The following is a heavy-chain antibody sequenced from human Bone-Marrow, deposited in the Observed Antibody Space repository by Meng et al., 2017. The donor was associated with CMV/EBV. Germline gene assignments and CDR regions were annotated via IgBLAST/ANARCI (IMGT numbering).Heavy chain of an antibody. CDR1: GGTFSSYA. J-gene: IGHJ6*02. Sequence: SVKVSCKASGGTFSSYAISWVRQAPGQGLEWMGGIIPIFGTANYAQKFQGRVTITTDESTSTAYMELSSLRSEDTAVYYCARDGSGDFWSGYYIGRASYYYYGMEVWGQGTMVTVSS. CDR2: IIPIFGTA. V-gene: IGHV1-69*05. D-gene: IGHD3-3*01. CDR3: ARDGSGDFWSGYYIGRASYYYYGMEV.